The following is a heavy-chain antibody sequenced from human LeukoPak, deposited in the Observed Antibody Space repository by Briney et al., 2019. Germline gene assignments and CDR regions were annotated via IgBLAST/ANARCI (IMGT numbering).Heavy chain of an antibody. CDR1: GFTFSSYS. J-gene: IGHJ3*02. V-gene: IGHV3-21*01. D-gene: IGHD2-21*02. CDR3: ARDRSPLQFIVVVTAINAFDI. Sequence: GGSLRLSCAASGFTFSSYSMNWVRQAPGKGLEWVSSISSSSSYIYYADSVKGRFTISGDNAKNSLYLQMNSLRAEDTAVYYCARDRSPLQFIVVVTAINAFDIWGQGTMVTVSS. CDR2: ISSSSSYI.